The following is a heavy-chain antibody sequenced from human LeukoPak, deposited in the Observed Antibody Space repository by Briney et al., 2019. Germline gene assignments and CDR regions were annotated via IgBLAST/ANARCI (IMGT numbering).Heavy chain of an antibody. CDR2: IGTAGDT. D-gene: IGHD1-1*01. V-gene: IGHV3-13*01. J-gene: IGHJ4*02. Sequence: PGGSLRLSCAASGFTFSDYDMHWVRQATGKGLEWVSAIGTAGDTYYTGSVKGRFTISSENAKNSLYHQMNSLRAGDTAVYYCARVAKERVGGVYYFDYWGQGTLVTVSS. CDR1: GFTFSDYD. CDR3: ARVAKERVGGVYYFDY.